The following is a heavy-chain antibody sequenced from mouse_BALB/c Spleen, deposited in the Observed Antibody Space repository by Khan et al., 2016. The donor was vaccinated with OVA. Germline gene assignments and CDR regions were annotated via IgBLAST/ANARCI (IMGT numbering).Heavy chain of an antibody. J-gene: IGHJ3*01. CDR1: GYSITSEFA. CDR3: ARKDYYDYDPFPY. Sequence: SGPGLVKPSQSLSLTCTVTGYSITSEFAWNWIRQFPGNKLEWTGYISYSGNTRYNPSLKSLISITRDTSRNQFFLQLNSVTTEDTATYYCARKDYYDYDPFPYWGQGTLVTVSA. V-gene: IGHV3-2*02. CDR2: ISYSGNT. D-gene: IGHD2-4*01.